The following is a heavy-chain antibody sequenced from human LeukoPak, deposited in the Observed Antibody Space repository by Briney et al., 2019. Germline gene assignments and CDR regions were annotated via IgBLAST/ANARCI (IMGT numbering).Heavy chain of an antibody. CDR2: TTYDGSDK. D-gene: IGHD3-10*01. CDR1: GFTFSNYA. V-gene: IGHV3-30*02. J-gene: IGHJ4*02. Sequence: PGGSLRLSWAASGFTFSNYAMYWVRQAPGKGLEWVAFTTYDGSDKYYGDSVKVRFTISRDNSKNTLYLQMNSLRAEDTAVYYCAKDRANAWSYDYWGQGTLVTVSS. CDR3: AKDRANAWSYDY.